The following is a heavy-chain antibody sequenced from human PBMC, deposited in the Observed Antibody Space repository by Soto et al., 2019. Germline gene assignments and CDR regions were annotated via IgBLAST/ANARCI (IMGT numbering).Heavy chain of an antibody. Sequence: PGGSLRLSCAASGFTFSSYGMHWVRQAPGKGLEWVAVISYDGSNKYYADSVKGRFTISRDNSKNTLYLQMNSLRAEDTAVYYSAKDLTMIVVVPGYWGQGTLVTVSS. CDR2: ISYDGSNK. CDR1: GFTFSSYG. V-gene: IGHV3-30*18. CDR3: AKDLTMIVVVPGY. D-gene: IGHD3-22*01. J-gene: IGHJ4*02.